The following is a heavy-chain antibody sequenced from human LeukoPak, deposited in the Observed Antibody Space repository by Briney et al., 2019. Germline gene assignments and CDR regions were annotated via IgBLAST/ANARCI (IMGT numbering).Heavy chain of an antibody. CDR2: INPNSGGT. D-gene: IGHD2-15*01. CDR1: GYTFTGYY. Sequence: ASVKVSCKASGYTFTGYYMYWVRQAPGQGLEWMGRINPNSGGTNYAQKFQGRVTMTRDTSISTAYMELSRLRSDDTAVYYCARLSIVVVVAATSEDYWGQGTLVTVFS. V-gene: IGHV1-2*06. J-gene: IGHJ4*02. CDR3: ARLSIVVVVAATSEDY.